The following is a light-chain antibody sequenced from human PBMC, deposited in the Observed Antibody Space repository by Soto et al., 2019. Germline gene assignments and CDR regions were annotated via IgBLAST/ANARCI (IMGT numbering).Light chain of an antibody. CDR2: KAS. Sequence: EIKMTQSPSTLSGSVGERVTLTCRASQTISRWLAWYQQKPGKAPKLLIYKASTLNSGVPSRFSGSGSGTEITLTISILHPDDLASYCYQHESSYSEAFGQGTKVDIK. CDR1: QTISRW. J-gene: IGKJ1*01. CDR3: QHESSYSEA. V-gene: IGKV1-5*03.